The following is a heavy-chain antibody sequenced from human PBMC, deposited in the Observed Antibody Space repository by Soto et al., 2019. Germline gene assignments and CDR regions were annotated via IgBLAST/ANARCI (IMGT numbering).Heavy chain of an antibody. V-gene: IGHV4-4*02. D-gene: IGHD1-20*01. CDR1: DGSIRSGHW. Sequence: QVQLQESGPGLVKPSGTLSLTCVVSDGSIRSGHWWSWVRQAPGEGLEWIGEVVHTGSTNYNPSLKSRVTISIDTPKNQFSLTLTFVIASDTAVYYCGRNAAYNIDNWGQGTLVTVSS. CDR3: GRNAAYNIDN. CDR2: VVHTGST. J-gene: IGHJ4*02.